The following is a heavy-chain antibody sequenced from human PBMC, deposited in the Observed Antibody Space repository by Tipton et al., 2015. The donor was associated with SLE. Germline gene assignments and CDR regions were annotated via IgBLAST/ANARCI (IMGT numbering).Heavy chain of an antibody. J-gene: IGHJ4*02. CDR2: IYYSGST. V-gene: IGHV4-59*08. CDR1: GGSISSYY. CDR3: ARQGGSYYFDY. D-gene: IGHD1-26*01. Sequence: TLSLTCTVSGGSISSYYWSWIRQPPGKGLEWIGYIYYSGSTNYNPSLKSRVTISVDTSKNQFSLKLSSVTAADTAVYYCARQGGSYYFDYWGQGTLVTVSS.